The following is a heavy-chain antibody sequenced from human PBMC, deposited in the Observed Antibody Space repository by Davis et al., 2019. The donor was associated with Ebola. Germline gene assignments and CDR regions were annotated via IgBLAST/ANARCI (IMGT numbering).Heavy chain of an antibody. D-gene: IGHD3-9*01. V-gene: IGHV1-18*04. CDR2: ISDYNGNT. CDR3: ARDSELYDILTGYYDY. J-gene: IGHJ4*02. CDR1: GYTFTSYG. Sequence: AASVKVSCKASGYTFTSYGISWVRQAPGQGLEWMGWISDYNGNTNYVQKLQGRVTMTTDPSTSTAYMELRSLRSDDTAVYYCARDSELYDILTGYYDYWGQGTLVTVSS.